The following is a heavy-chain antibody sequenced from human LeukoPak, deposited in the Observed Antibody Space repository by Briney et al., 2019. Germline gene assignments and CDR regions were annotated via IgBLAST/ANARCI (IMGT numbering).Heavy chain of an antibody. J-gene: IGHJ6*03. CDR1: GYTFTSYG. CDR3: ARGGVAARLILGDYYYYMDV. V-gene: IGHV1-18*01. CDR2: ISAYNGNT. Sequence: ASVKVSCKASGYTFTSYGISWVRQDPGQGLEWMGLISAYNGNTNYAQKLQGRVTMTTDTSTSTAYMELRSLRSDDTAVYYCARGGVAARLILGDYYYYMDVWGKGTTVTVSS. D-gene: IGHD6-6*01.